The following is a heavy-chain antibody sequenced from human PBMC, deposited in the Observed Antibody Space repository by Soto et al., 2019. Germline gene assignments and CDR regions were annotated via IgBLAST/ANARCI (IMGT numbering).Heavy chain of an antibody. CDR1: GGSFSTYY. J-gene: IGHJ4*02. CDR2: INHSEST. Sequence: QVQLQQWGAGLLRPSETLSLTCAVNGGSFSTYYWSWIRQPPGRGLEWVGEINHSESTNYNPSLKSCVTMSVATSTNKFSLKLSSVTAADTAVYYCARGPIAKDLGPFDYWGQGTLVTVSS. CDR3: ARGPIAKDLGPFDY. V-gene: IGHV4-34*01.